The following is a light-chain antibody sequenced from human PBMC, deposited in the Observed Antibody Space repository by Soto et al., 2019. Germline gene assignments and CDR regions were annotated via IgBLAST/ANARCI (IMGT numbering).Light chain of an antibody. CDR1: QDIRNY. CDR2: DAS. J-gene: IGKJ5*01. Sequence: DIQMTQSPSSLSASEGDRVSIRCQASQDIRNYLNWYQQKPGKAPKLLIYDASNLETGVPSRFSGSGSGTHFDLTISSLQPEDIATYYGQQYDNLPITFGQGTRLEI. CDR3: QQYDNLPIT. V-gene: IGKV1-33*01.